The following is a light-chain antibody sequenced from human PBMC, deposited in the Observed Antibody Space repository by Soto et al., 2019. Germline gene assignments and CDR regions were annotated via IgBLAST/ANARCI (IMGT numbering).Light chain of an antibody. CDR2: GNT. J-gene: IGLJ3*02. CDR1: SSNIGAGYD. Sequence: QSVLTQPPSVSGAPGQRVTISCTASSSNIGAGYDVHWYQQLPGTAPKLLIYGNTNRPSGVPDRFSGSKSGTSASLAITGLQAEDEADYYCQSYDSSLSAWAFGGGTKLTVL. V-gene: IGLV1-40*01. CDR3: QSYDSSLSAWA.